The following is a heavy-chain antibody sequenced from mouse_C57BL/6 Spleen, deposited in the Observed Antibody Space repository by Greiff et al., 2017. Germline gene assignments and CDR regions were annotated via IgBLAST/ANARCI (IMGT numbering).Heavy chain of an antibody. J-gene: IGHJ4*01. V-gene: IGHV1-52*01. D-gene: IGHD1-1*01. CDR2: IDPSDSET. CDR3: ARSLYGSSPYYAMDY. CDR1: GYTFTSYW. Sequence: QVQLQQSGAELVRPGSSVKLSCKASGYTFTSYWMHWVKQRPIQGLEWIGNIDPSDSETHYNQKFKDKATLTVDKSSRTAYMQLSSLTSEDSAFYYCARSLYGSSPYYAMDYWGQGTSVTVSS.